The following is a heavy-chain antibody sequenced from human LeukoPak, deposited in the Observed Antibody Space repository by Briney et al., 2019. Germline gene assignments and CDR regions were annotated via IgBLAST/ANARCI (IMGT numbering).Heavy chain of an antibody. D-gene: IGHD3-10*01. CDR1: GGTFSIYA. CDR2: IIPIFGTA. CDR3: ARASRVTMVPSDY. Sequence: GASVKVSCKASGGTFSIYAISWVRQAPGQGLEWMGGIIPIFGTANYAQKFQGRVTITTDGSTSTAYMELSSLRSEDTAVYYCARASRVTMVPSDYWGQGTLVTVSS. J-gene: IGHJ4*02. V-gene: IGHV1-69*05.